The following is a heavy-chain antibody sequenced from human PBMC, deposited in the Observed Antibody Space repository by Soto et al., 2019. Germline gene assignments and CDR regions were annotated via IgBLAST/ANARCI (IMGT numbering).Heavy chain of an antibody. J-gene: IGHJ5*02. D-gene: IGHD6-19*01. CDR1: GDSYSISTFS. CDR2: IYQSGVT. V-gene: IGHV4-30-2*01. Sequence: SETLSLTCNMSGDSYSISTFSWSWIRQPPGKALQWIGFIYQSGVTSHNPSLASRVSISLDRSNNQCSLKLKSVTAADTAVYFCAGMPYTSGLRFDPWGPGTLVTVSS. CDR3: AGMPYTSGLRFDP.